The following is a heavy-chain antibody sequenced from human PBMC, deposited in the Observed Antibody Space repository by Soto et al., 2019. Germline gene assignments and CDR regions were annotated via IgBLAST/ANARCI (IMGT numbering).Heavy chain of an antibody. CDR2: IHHSGAT. J-gene: IGHJ6*02. V-gene: IGHV4-4*02. CDR3: ATQGFYRMGV. Sequence: QVQLQESGPGLVQPSGTLSLTCAVSGDSITGDEWWSWVRQPPGKGLEWIGEIHHSGATNYNPSLKSRVNISIDKSKNQFSLKLNSVTAADTAMFYCATQGFYRMGVWGRGTTVTVSS. CDR1: GDSITGDEW.